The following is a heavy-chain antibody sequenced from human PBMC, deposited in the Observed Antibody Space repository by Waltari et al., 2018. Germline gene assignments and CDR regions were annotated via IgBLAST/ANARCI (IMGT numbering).Heavy chain of an antibody. D-gene: IGHD3-10*01. J-gene: IGHJ5*02. CDR2: IYSSGST. CDR3: ARASYGSGSSWFDP. V-gene: IGHV4-59*11. CDR1: GGSISTHS. Sequence: QVQLQESGPGLVKPSETLSLICSVSGGSISTHSWGLIRQPPGKTLEWIGNIYSSGSTNYNPSLTSRVTISLDMSKNQFSLKLRSVSAADTAVYYCARASYGSGSSWFDPWGQGNLVTVSS.